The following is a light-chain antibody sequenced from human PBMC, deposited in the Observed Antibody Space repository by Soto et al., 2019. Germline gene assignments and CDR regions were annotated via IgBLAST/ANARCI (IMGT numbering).Light chain of an antibody. V-gene: IGLV2-14*01. CDR1: SSDVGGYKY. J-gene: IGLJ3*02. CDR2: EVS. Sequence: QSVLTHPASVSGSPGQSITISCTGTSSDVGGYKYVSWYQQHPGKAPKLMIYEVSNRPSGVSNRFSGSKSGNTASLTISGLQSEDEADYYCSSYTSSSTLVFGGGTKLTVL. CDR3: SSYTSSSTLV.